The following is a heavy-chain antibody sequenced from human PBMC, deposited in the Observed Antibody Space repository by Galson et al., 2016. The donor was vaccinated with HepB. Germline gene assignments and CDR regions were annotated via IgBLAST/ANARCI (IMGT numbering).Heavy chain of an antibody. J-gene: IGHJ6*02. CDR2: TYYRSKWYN. V-gene: IGHV6-1*01. CDR1: GDIVSSNSAA. CDR3: VEQRKGAPYGMDV. Sequence: CAISGDIVSSNSAAWNWIRQSPSRGLEWLGRTYYRSKWYNDYAVSVKSRIIVNPDTSKNQFSLQLSSVTPEDTAVYYCVEQRKGAPYGMDVWGQGTTVTVSS. D-gene: IGHD1/OR15-1a*01.